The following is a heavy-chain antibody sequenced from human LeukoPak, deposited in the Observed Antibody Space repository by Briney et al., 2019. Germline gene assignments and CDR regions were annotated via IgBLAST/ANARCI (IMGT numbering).Heavy chain of an antibody. CDR2: ISSSGSTK. Sequence: GGSLRLSCAASGFTFSDYYMSWIRQAPGKGLEWVSYISSSGSTKYYADSVKGRFTISRDNAKNSLYLQMNSLRAEDTAVYYCANPYYYDRIYGMDVWGQGTTVTVSS. D-gene: IGHD3-22*01. CDR1: GFTFSDYY. V-gene: IGHV3-11*01. CDR3: ANPYYYDRIYGMDV. J-gene: IGHJ6*02.